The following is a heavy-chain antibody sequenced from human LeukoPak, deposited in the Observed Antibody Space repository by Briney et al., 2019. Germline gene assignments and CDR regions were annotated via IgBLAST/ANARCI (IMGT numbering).Heavy chain of an antibody. D-gene: IGHD2-2*01. Sequence: SETLSLTCTVSGGSISSYYWNWIRQPPGKGLEWIGEINHSGSTNYNPSLKSRVTISVDTSKNQFSLKLSSVTAADTAVYYCARGRKIVVVPAAISYYFDYWGQGTLVTVSS. J-gene: IGHJ4*02. CDR1: GGSISSYY. CDR3: ARGRKIVVVPAAISYYFDY. V-gene: IGHV4-34*01. CDR2: INHSGST.